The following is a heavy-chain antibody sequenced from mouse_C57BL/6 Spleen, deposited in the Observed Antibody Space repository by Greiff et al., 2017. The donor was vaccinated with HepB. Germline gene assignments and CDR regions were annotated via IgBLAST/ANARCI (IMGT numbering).Heavy chain of an antibody. J-gene: IGHJ4*01. D-gene: IGHD1-1*01. V-gene: IGHV1-53*01. CDR3: ARFEYYGSRDAMDY. Sequence: QVQLKESGTELVKPGASVKLSCKASGYTFTSYWMHWVKQRPGQGLEWIGNINPSNGGTNYNEKFKSKATLTVDKSSSTAYMQLSSLTSEDSAVYYCARFEYYGSRDAMDYWGQGTSVTVSS. CDR2: INPSNGGT. CDR1: GYTFTSYW.